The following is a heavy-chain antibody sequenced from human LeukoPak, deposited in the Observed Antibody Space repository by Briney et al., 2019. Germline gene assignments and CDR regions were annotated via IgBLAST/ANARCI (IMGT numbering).Heavy chain of an antibody. CDR1: GFTFSSYS. V-gene: IGHV3-21*01. CDR2: ISSSSSYI. J-gene: IGHJ6*02. Sequence: PGGSLRLSCAASGFTFSSYSMNWVRQAPGKGLEWVSSISSSSSYIYYADSVKGRFTISRDNAKNSLYLQMNSLRAEDTAVYYCARDLYSIVVPAAWYYYGMDVWGQGTTVTVSS. D-gene: IGHD2-2*01. CDR3: ARDLYSIVVPAAWYYYGMDV.